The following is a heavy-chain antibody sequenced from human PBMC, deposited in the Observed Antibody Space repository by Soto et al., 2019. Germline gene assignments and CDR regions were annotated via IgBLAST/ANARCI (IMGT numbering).Heavy chain of an antibody. J-gene: IGHJ4*02. CDR3: ARDRGSYALDY. CDR2: ISAYNGKT. Sequence: QVQLVQSGAEVKKPGASVKVSCKASGYTFTSYGISWVRQAPGQGLEWMGWISAYNGKTNYAQKLQGRVTMTTDTPTSTADTELRSLRSDDTAVYYWARDRGSYALDYWGQGTLVTVSS. V-gene: IGHV1-18*01. D-gene: IGHD1-26*01. CDR1: GYTFTSYG.